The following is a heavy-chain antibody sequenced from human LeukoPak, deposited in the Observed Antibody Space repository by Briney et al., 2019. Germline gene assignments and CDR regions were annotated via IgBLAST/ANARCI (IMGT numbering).Heavy chain of an antibody. Sequence: SETLSLTCTVSGGSITSYYWSWIRQPPGKGLEWIGYIYYSGSTNYNPSLKSRVTISVDMSKNQFSLRLSSVTAADTAVYFCVRDRELTYWGQGTLVTVSS. J-gene: IGHJ4*02. V-gene: IGHV4-59*01. CDR3: VRDRELTY. CDR1: GGSITSYY. D-gene: IGHD3-10*01. CDR2: IYYSGST.